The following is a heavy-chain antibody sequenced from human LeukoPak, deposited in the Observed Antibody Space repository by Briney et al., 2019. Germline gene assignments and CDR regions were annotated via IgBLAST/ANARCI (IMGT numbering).Heavy chain of an antibody. CDR1: GYTFTSYA. Sequence: ASVKVSCKASGYTFTSYAMNWVRQAPGQGLEWMGWINTNTGNPTYAQGFTGRFVFSLDTSVSTAYLQISSLKAEDTAVYYCARDSSGTMVRGVHFYGMGVWGQGTTVTVSS. CDR2: INTNTGNP. V-gene: IGHV7-4-1*02. D-gene: IGHD3-10*01. CDR3: ARDSSGTMVRGVHFYGMGV. J-gene: IGHJ6*02.